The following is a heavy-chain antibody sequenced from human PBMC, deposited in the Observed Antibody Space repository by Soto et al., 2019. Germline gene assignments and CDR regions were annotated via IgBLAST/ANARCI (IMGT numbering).Heavy chain of an antibody. D-gene: IGHD5-18*01. CDR1: GGSISSGGYY. CDR3: ARGENVDTAMVTY. CDR2: IYYSGST. V-gene: IGHV4-31*03. Sequence: SETLSLTCTVSGGSISSGGYYWSWIRQHPGKGLEWIGYIYYSGSTYYNPSLKSRVTISVDTSKNQFSLKLSSVTAADTAVYYCARGENVDTAMVTYWGQGTLVTVSS. J-gene: IGHJ4*02.